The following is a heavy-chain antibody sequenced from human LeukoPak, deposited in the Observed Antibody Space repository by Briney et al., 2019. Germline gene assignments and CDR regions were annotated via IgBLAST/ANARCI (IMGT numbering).Heavy chain of an antibody. D-gene: IGHD3-10*01. CDR2: IYYSGST. V-gene: IGHV4-59*08. Sequence: SETLSLTCTVSGGSISSYYWSWIRQPPGKGLEWIGNIYYSGSTNYNPSLKSRVTISVDTSKNQFSLKLSSVTAADTAVYYCARHPMVRGVITRFDPWGQGTLVTVSS. CDR3: ARHPMVRGVITRFDP. CDR1: GGSISSYY. J-gene: IGHJ5*02.